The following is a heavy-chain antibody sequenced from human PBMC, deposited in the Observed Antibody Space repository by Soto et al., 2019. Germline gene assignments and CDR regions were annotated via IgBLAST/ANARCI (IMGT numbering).Heavy chain of an antibody. Sequence: GSLRLSCAASGFTFTDYWTHWVRQAPGKGLVWVSRINSDGSRTSYADSVTGRFTISRDNAKNTLYLQMNSLRVEDTALYYCAREPYRGFYFDYWGQGNLVTVSS. CDR1: GFTFTDYW. V-gene: IGHV3-74*01. D-gene: IGHD4-4*01. CDR2: INSDGSRT. CDR3: AREPYRGFYFDY. J-gene: IGHJ4*02.